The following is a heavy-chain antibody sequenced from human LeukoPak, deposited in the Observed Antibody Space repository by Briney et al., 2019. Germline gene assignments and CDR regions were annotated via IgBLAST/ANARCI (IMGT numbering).Heavy chain of an antibody. J-gene: IGHJ4*02. Sequence: GGSLRLSCAASGFTFSSYAMSWVRQAPGKGLEWVSAISGSGGSTYYPDSVNGRFTISRDNSKNTLYLQMNSLRAEDTAVYYCAKDLSKSVVRGVITTVPVSFDYWGQGTLVTVSS. CDR1: GFTFSSYA. V-gene: IGHV3-23*01. D-gene: IGHD3-10*01. CDR2: ISGSGGST. CDR3: AKDLSKSVVRGVITTVPVSFDY.